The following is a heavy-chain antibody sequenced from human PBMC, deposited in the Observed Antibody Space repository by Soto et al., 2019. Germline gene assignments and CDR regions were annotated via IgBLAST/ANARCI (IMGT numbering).Heavy chain of an antibody. CDR3: ARAIYYYDSSGYPYYFDY. J-gene: IGHJ4*02. CDR2: IIPIFGTA. CDR1: GGTFSSYA. D-gene: IGHD3-22*01. V-gene: IGHV1-69*12. Sequence: QVQLVQSGAEVKKPGSSVKVSCKASGGTFSSYAISWVRQAPGQGLEWMGGIIPIFGTANYAQKFQGRVTITADEATSTAYMELSSQRSEDTAVYYGARAIYYYDSSGYPYYFDYWGQGTLVTVSS.